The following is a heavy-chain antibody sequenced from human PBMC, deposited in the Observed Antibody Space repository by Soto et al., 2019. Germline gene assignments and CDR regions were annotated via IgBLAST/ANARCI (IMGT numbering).Heavy chain of an antibody. CDR1: GFTFSAYA. CDR2: ISGTSPST. Sequence: EVQLLESGGGLVQPGGSLKLSCAASGFTFSAYAMSWVRQAPGKGLEWVSAISGTSPSTYYADSVQGRFTISRDRSRKTLFLQMNTVRAEDTAVYFCAIRIFGVEYWGEGAQVTVSS. CDR3: AIRIFGVEY. J-gene: IGHJ4*02. D-gene: IGHD3-3*01. V-gene: IGHV3-23*01.